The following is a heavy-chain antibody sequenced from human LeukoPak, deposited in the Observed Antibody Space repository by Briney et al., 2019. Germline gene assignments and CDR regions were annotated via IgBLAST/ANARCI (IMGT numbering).Heavy chain of an antibody. Sequence: GGSLRLSCAASGFTFSSYSMNWVGQAPGKGLEWVSSISSSSSYIYYADSVKGRFTISRDNAKNSLYLQMNSLRAEDTAVYYCARVGDSSGYYRPSYFDYWGQGTLVTVSS. CDR2: ISSSSSYI. V-gene: IGHV3-21*01. D-gene: IGHD3-22*01. CDR1: GFTFSSYS. CDR3: ARVGDSSGYYRPSYFDY. J-gene: IGHJ4*02.